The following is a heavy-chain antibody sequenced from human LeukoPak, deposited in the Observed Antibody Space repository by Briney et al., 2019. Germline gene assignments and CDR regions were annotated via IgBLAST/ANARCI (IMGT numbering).Heavy chain of an antibody. V-gene: IGHV3-53*01. CDR3: AKAWFGELFLDY. Sequence: PGGSLRLSCAASGFTVSSNYMSWVRQAPGKGLEWVSVIYSGGSTYYADSVKGRFTISRDNSKNTLYLQMNSLRAEDTAVYYCAKAWFGELFLDYWGQGTLVTVSS. CDR2: IYSGGST. D-gene: IGHD3-10*01. J-gene: IGHJ4*02. CDR1: GFTVSSNY.